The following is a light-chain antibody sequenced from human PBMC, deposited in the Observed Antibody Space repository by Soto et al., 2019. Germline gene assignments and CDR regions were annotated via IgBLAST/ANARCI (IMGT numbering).Light chain of an antibody. V-gene: IGKV3-15*01. CDR3: QQYKHWRT. CDR2: AAS. J-gene: IGKJ1*01. Sequence: VVMTQSPVTLSVSPGERVTLSCRASQSVDRALAWYQQKPGQGLRLLIYAASTRASGVPDRFSGSGSGTEFTITIGSLQSEDFAVYYCQQYKHWRTFGQGAKVEIK. CDR1: QSVDRA.